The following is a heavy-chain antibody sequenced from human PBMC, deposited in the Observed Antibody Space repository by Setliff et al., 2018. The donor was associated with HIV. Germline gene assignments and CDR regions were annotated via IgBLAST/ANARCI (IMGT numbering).Heavy chain of an antibody. D-gene: IGHD3-16*02. CDR2: IIPIFGTT. Sequence: ASVKVSCKASGGTFRDSSISWLRQAPGQGLEWLGMIIPIFGTTEYRQKFQDRVTITADENTGTAYMELSSLRSEDTAVYYCARARRYDYDWGNYRLDAFDMWGQGTMGTVSS. V-gene: IGHV1-69*13. J-gene: IGHJ3*02. CDR1: GGTFRDSS. CDR3: ARARRYDYDWGNYRLDAFDM.